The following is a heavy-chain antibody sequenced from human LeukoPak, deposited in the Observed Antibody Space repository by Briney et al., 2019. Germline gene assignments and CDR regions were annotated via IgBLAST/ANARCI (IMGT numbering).Heavy chain of an antibody. CDR3: AGGLAAAGTQNFDY. CDR2: IYYSGST. J-gene: IGHJ4*02. V-gene: IGHV4-59*01. CDR1: GDSISSYY. Sequence: PSETLSLTCTVSGDSISSYYWSWIRQPPGTGLEWIGYIYYSGSTNSNPSLKSRVTISVDTSKNQFSLKLNSVTAADTAVYYCAGGLAAAGTQNFDYWGQGTLVTVSS. D-gene: IGHD6-13*01.